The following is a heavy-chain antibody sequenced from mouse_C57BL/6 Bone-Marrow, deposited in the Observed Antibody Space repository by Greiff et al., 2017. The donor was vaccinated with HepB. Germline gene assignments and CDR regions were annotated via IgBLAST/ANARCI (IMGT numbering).Heavy chain of an antibody. J-gene: IGHJ3*01. CDR2: ISYSGST. Sequence: ESGPGMVKPSQSLSFTCTVTGYSITSGYDWHWIRHFPGNKLEWMGYISYSGSTNYNPSLKSRISITHDTSKNHFFLKLNSVTTEDTATYYCARGEDYYGSSPWFAYWGQGTLVTVSA. CDR3: ARGEDYYGSSPWFAY. CDR1: GYSITSGYD. D-gene: IGHD1-1*01. V-gene: IGHV3-1*01.